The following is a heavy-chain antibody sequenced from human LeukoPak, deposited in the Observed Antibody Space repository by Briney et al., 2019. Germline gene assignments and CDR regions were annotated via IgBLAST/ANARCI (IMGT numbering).Heavy chain of an antibody. J-gene: IGHJ4*02. Sequence: SETLSLTCTVSDYSISSGDYWGWIRQPPGKGLEWIGSIYHSGRTYYNPSLKSRVTISVDTSKNQSSLKLSSVTAADTAVYYCARLLGGYWGQGTLVTVSS. CDR2: IYHSGRT. V-gene: IGHV4-38-2*02. D-gene: IGHD2/OR15-2a*01. CDR3: ARLLGGY. CDR1: DYSISSGDY.